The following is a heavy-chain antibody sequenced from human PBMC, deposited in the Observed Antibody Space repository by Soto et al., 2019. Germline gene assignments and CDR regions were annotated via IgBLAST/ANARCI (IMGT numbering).Heavy chain of an antibody. J-gene: IGHJ4*02. CDR1: GGSISSYY. Sequence: SETLSLTCTVSGGSISSYYWSWIRQPPGKGLEWIGYIYYSGSTNYNPSLKSRVTISVDTSKNQFSLKLSSVTAADTAVYYCARHRHYYGSGSFDYWGQGTLVTVSS. CDR3: ARHRHYYGSGSFDY. CDR2: IYYSGST. V-gene: IGHV4-59*08. D-gene: IGHD3-10*01.